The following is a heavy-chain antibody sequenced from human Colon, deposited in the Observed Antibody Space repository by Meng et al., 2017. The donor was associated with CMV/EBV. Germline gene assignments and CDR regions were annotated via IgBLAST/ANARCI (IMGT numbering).Heavy chain of an antibody. CDR1: GYTFTSYD. Sequence: ASVKVSCKASGYTFTSYDINWVRQATGQGLEWMGWMNPNSGNTGYAQKFQGRVTMTRNTSISTAYMELNSLRAEDTAVYYCARDQPGIIDFDYWGQGALVTVSS. CDR3: ARDQPGIIDFDY. J-gene: IGHJ4*02. CDR2: MNPNSGNT. V-gene: IGHV1-8*01. D-gene: IGHD3-10*01.